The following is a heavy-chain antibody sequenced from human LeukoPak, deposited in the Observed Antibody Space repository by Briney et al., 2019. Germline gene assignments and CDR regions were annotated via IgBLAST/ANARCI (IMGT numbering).Heavy chain of an antibody. D-gene: IGHD6-13*01. CDR3: ARLGWGIAAAGNNWFDP. Sequence: SETLSLTCAVYGGSFSDYYWSWIRQPPGKGLEWIGEINHSGSTNYNPSLESRVTISVDTSKNQFSLKLSSVTAADTAVYYCARLGWGIAAAGNNWFDPWGQGTLVTVSS. V-gene: IGHV4-34*01. CDR2: INHSGST. CDR1: GGSFSDYY. J-gene: IGHJ5*02.